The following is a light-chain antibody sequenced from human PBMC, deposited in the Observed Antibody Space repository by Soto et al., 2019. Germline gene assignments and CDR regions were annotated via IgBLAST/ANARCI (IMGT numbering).Light chain of an antibody. J-gene: IGKJ4*01. CDR3: RHYNNWRGT. CDR2: GAS. CDR1: QSVISS. Sequence: IVVTQSPALVSVSTGERVTLSCRASQSVISSLAWYQQKLGQAPRLLIYGASTRATGIPARFSGSGSGTEFFLNISSLQSEDSAIYYCRHYNNWRGTFGGGTKVDIK. V-gene: IGKV3-15*01.